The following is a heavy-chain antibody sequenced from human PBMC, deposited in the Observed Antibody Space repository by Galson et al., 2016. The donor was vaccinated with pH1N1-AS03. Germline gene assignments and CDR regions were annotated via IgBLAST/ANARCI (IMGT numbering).Heavy chain of an antibody. CDR3: ARSQLWHSSMDH. Sequence: ETLSLTCSVYGGSFSEYSWNWIRQPPGKGLEWIGEITHSGGTNSNPSLKSRVTISVDKSKNQFSLRLRSVTAADTAVYYCARSQLWHSSMDHWGQGSLVSVSS. D-gene: IGHD2-21*01. J-gene: IGHJ4*02. V-gene: IGHV4-34*01. CDR1: GGSFSEYS. CDR2: ITHSGGT.